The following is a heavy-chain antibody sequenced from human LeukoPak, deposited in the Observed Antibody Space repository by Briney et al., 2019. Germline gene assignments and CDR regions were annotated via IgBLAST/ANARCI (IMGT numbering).Heavy chain of an antibody. D-gene: IGHD6-6*01. CDR2: INHSGST. V-gene: IGHV4-34*01. Sequence: SETLSLTCAVYGGSFSGYYWSWIRQPPGKGLEWSGEINHSGSTNYNPSLKSRVTISVDTSKNQFSLKLSSVTAADTAVYYCASTKAARPTGYDYWGQGTLVTVSS. CDR3: ASTKAARPTGYDY. J-gene: IGHJ4*02. CDR1: GGSFSGYY.